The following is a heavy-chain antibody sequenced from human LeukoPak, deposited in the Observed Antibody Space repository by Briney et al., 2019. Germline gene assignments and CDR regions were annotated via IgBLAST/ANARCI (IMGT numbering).Heavy chain of an antibody. J-gene: IGHJ1*01. V-gene: IGHV4-39*01. CDR3: ARRRYYDGSGYLE. Sequence: PSETLSLTCSVSGDSVSRSDSYWDWIRQPPGKGLEWIGTIYYSGRTYYSPSLKSRVTMSVDPANNQFSLNLRSVTAADTALYYCARRRYYDGSGYLEWGQGTLLSVSS. D-gene: IGHD3-22*01. CDR1: GDSVSRSDSY. CDR2: IYYSGRT.